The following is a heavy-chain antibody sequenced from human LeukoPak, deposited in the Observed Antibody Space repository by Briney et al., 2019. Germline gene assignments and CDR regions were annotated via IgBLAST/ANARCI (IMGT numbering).Heavy chain of an antibody. V-gene: IGHV3-23*01. CDR2: ISGSGGST. D-gene: IGHD5-18*01. Sequence: GGSLRLSCAASGFTFSSYAMSWVRQAPGKGLEWVSAISGSGGSTYYADSVKGRFTISRDNPKNTLYLQMKSLRAEDTAVYYCAKDRIQLWFRSDAFDIWGQGTMVTVSS. CDR3: AKDRIQLWFRSDAFDI. J-gene: IGHJ3*02. CDR1: GFTFSSYA.